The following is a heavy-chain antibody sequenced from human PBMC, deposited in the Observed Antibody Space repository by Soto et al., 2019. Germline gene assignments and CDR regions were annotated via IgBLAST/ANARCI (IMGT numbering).Heavy chain of an antibody. CDR3: ARNIYYYYGMDV. CDR1: GYTFTIYA. CDR2: INAGNGNT. V-gene: IGHV1-3*01. Sequence: ASVKVSCKASGYTFTIYAMHWVRQAPGQRLEWMGWINAGNGNTKYSQKFQGRVTMTRNTSISTAYMELSSLRSEDTAVYYCARNIYYYYGMDVWGQGTTVTVSS. J-gene: IGHJ6*02.